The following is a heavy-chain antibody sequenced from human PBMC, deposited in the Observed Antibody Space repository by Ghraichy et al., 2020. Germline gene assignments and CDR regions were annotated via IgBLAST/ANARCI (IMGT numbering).Heavy chain of an antibody. D-gene: IGHD7-27*01. CDR1: GFTFSSYA. CDR2: ISSDGGST. V-gene: IGHV3-64*02. CDR3: ARDRNWGPRWYFDL. J-gene: IGHJ2*01. Sequence: GGSLRLSCAASGFTFSSYAMHWVRQAPGKGLEYVSTISSDGGSTYYADSVKGRFTISRDNSKNMMYLQTDSLRAEDTAVYYCARDRNWGPRWYFDLWGRGALVTVTS.